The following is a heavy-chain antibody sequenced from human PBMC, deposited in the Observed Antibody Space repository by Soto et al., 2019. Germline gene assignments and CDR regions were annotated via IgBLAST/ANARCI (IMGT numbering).Heavy chain of an antibody. D-gene: IGHD4-17*01. CDR3: ARADYGGNSGFDY. V-gene: IGHV4-31*03. Sequence: SETLSLTCTVSGGSISSGGYYWSWIRQHPGKGLEWIGYIYYSGSTYYNPSLKSRVTISVDTSKNQFSLKLSSVTAADTAVYYCARADYGGNSGFDYWGQGTLVTVSS. J-gene: IGHJ4*02. CDR1: GGSISSGGYY. CDR2: IYYSGST.